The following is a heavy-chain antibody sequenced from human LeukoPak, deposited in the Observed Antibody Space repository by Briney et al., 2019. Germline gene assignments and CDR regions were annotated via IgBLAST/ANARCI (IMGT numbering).Heavy chain of an antibody. CDR1: GDSISGGDYS. V-gene: IGHV4-30-2*01. CDR2: IYQSGGT. CDR3: ARYHSSGFPKWFDP. Sequence: PSETLSLTCTVSGDSISGGDYSWSWIRQPPGGGLEWIGHIYQSGGTYYNPSLKSRVTISVDWSKNQFSLSLNSVTAADTAVYYCARYHSSGFPKWFDPWGQGILVTVSS. D-gene: IGHD3-22*01. J-gene: IGHJ5*02.